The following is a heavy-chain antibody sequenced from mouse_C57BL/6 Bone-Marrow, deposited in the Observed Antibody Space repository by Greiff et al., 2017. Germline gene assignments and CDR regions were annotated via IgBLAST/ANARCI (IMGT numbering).Heavy chain of an antibody. D-gene: IGHD1-1*01. CDR3: TRGGYYGSSSYYAMDY. Sequence: QVQLQQSGAELVRPGASVTLSCKASGYTFTDYEMHWVKQTPVHGLEWIGAIDPETGGTAYNQKFKGKAILTADKSSSTAYRELRSLTSEDSAVYYCTRGGYYGSSSYYAMDYWGQGTSVTVSS. V-gene: IGHV1-15*01. CDR1: GYTFTDYE. CDR2: IDPETGGT. J-gene: IGHJ4*01.